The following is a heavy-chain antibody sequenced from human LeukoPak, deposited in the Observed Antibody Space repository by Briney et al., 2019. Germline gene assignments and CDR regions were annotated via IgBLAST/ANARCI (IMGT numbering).Heavy chain of an antibody. CDR3: ARGSLPTVTPDY. J-gene: IGHJ4*02. CDR1: GGSISSGGYY. D-gene: IGHD4-17*01. V-gene: IGHV4-31*03. Sequence: SETLSLTCTVSGGSISSGGYYWSWIRQHPGKGLEWIGYIYYSGSTYYNPSLKSRVTISVDTSKNQFSLKLSSVTAADTAVSYCARGSLPTVTPDYWGQGTLVTVSS. CDR2: IYYSGST.